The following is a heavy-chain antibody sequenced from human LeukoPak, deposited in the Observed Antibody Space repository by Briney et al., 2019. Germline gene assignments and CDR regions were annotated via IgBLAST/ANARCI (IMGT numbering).Heavy chain of an antibody. CDR2: IGGSGSRT. CDR3: AKKYGVTVYGSGLNYFDY. D-gene: IGHD6-19*01. Sequence: GGSLRLSCAASGFTFSSYAMSWVRQAPGKSLEWVSGIGGSGSRTYYVDSVKGRFTISRDNSKNTLYLQMNSLRAEDTAIYYCAKKYGVTVYGSGLNYFDYWGQGTLVTVSS. J-gene: IGHJ4*02. CDR1: GFTFSSYA. V-gene: IGHV3-23*01.